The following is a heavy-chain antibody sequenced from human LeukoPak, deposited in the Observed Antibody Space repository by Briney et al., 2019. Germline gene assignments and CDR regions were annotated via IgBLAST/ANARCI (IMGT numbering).Heavy chain of an antibody. D-gene: IGHD4-23*01. CDR1: GYTFTGYY. V-gene: IGHV1-2*02. CDR3: ARGLPTFYGGNSDHPFDY. J-gene: IGHJ4*02. CDR2: INPDSGGT. Sequence: GASVKVSCEASGYTFTGYYIHWVRQAPGQGLEWMGWINPDSGGTNSAQMFQDRVTMTRDTSISTAYMELRSLRSDDTAVYYCARGLPTFYGGNSDHPFDYWGQGTLVTVSS.